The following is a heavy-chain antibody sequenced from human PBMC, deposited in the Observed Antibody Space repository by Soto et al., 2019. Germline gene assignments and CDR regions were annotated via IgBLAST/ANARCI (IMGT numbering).Heavy chain of an antibody. J-gene: IGHJ4*02. CDR2: IYYSGST. CDR1: GGSISSSSYY. D-gene: IGHD3-10*01. Sequence: KLRETLSLTCTVSGGSISSSSYYWGWIRQPPGKGLEWIGSIYYSGSTYYNPSLKSRVTISVDTSKNQFSLKLSSVTAADTAVYYCARLIQENLLSYSYFDYWGQGTLVTVSS. V-gene: IGHV4-39*01. CDR3: ARLIQENLLSYSYFDY.